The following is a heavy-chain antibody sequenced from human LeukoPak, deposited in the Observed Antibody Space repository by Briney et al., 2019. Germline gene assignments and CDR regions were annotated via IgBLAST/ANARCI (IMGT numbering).Heavy chain of an antibody. Sequence: PSETLSLTCTVSGGXISSSSHSWGWIRQPPGKGLEWIGSIYYSGSTYSNPALKSRVTTSIDTSKNQFSLELRSVTAADTAVYYCARHYYDNNNIYPPAYWGQGSPVTVSS. J-gene: IGHJ4*02. CDR1: GGXISSSSHS. V-gene: IGHV4-39*01. CDR3: ARHYYDNNNIYPPAY. CDR2: IYYSGST. D-gene: IGHD3-22*01.